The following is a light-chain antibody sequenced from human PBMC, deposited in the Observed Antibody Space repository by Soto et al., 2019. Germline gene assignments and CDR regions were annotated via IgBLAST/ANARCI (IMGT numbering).Light chain of an antibody. CDR3: CSHAGSYTYV. J-gene: IGLJ1*01. V-gene: IGLV2-11*01. Sequence: QSALTQPRSVSGSPGQSLTISFTGTSSDVGGYNYVSWYQQHPGKVPKLMIYDVTKRPSGVPDRFSGSKSGNTASLTISGLQAEDEADYYCCSHAGSYTYVFGTGTKLTVL. CDR1: SSDVGGYNY. CDR2: DVT.